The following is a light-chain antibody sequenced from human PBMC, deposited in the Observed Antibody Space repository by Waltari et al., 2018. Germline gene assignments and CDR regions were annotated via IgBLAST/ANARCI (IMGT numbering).Light chain of an antibody. J-gene: IGKJ5*01. CDR3: QQYNSYSPIT. CDR2: TAS. CDR1: QRISSG. V-gene: IGKV1-5*03. Sequence: DIQMPQSPSTLSASVGDRVTITCRASQRISSGLAWYQQKPVKAPKPLSDTASSLESGVPARFSGSGSGTEFTLTISSLQPEDFATYYCQQYNSYSPITFGQGTRLEIK.